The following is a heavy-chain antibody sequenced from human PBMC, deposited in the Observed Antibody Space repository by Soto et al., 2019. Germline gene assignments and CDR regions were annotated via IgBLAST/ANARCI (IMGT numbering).Heavy chain of an antibody. CDR1: GYTFSSYD. D-gene: IGHD3-9*01. Sequence: QVQLVQSGAEVKKPGASVKVSCKASGYTFSSYDLNWVRQATGQGLEWMGWMNPNSGNTGYAQQFQGRVTMTRNTSISTAYMELISLRSEDTAVYYSARTRQTYDNLTGYPDSWGQGTLVTVSS. CDR3: ARTRQTYDNLTGYPDS. CDR2: MNPNSGNT. J-gene: IGHJ5*01. V-gene: IGHV1-8*01.